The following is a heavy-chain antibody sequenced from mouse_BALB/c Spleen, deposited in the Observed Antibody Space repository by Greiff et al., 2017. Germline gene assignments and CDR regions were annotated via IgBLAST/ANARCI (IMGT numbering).Heavy chain of an antibody. D-gene: IGHD4-1*01. V-gene: IGHV3-2*02. Sequence: EVQLQESGPGLVKPSQSLSLTCTVTGYSITSDYAWHWIRQFPGNKLEWMGYISYSGSTSYNPSLKSRISITRDTSKNQFFLQLNSVTTEDTATYYCARNTGGFDVWGAGTTVTVSA. CDR2: ISYSGST. CDR3: ARNTGGFDV. CDR1: GYSITSDYA. J-gene: IGHJ1*01.